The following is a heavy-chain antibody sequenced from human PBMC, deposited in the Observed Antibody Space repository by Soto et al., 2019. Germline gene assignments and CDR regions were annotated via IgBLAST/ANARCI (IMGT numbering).Heavy chain of an antibody. CDR2: INADGGST. J-gene: IGHJ4*02. V-gene: IGHV3-74*01. Sequence: LRLSCAASGFTFINDWMHWVRQAPGKGLEWVSRINADGGSTHYADSVRGRFTISRDNAKNTLFLQLNSLRVEDTAIYYCIKVLTRGVGVPRFYFDSWGQGTLVTVSS. D-gene: IGHD3-9*01. CDR1: GFTFINDW. CDR3: IKVLTRGVGVPRFYFDS.